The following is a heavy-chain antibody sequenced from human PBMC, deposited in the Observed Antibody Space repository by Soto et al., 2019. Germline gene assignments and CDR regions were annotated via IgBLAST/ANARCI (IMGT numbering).Heavy chain of an antibody. CDR1: GFTVSSNY. V-gene: IGHV3-66*01. J-gene: IGHJ4*02. D-gene: IGHD3-3*01. Sequence: PGGSLRLSCAASGFTVSSNYMSWVRQAPGKGLEWVSVIYSGGSTYYADSVKGRFTISRDNSKNTLYLQMNSLRAEDTAVYYCAREVYYDFWSGFNTHPYYFDYWGQGTLVTVSS. CDR3: AREVYYDFWSGFNTHPYYFDY. CDR2: IYSGGST.